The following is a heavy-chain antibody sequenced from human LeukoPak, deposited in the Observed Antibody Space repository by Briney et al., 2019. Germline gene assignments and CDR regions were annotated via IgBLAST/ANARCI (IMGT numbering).Heavy chain of an antibody. D-gene: IGHD3/OR15-3a*01. Sequence: ASVKVSCKASVYTFTDFYMHWVRQARGQGLEWMGRINPNTGGTDYSQKFQGRVTMTRDTSISTAYVELSSLRSDDTAVFYCATAAGEVPTGTGSFDVWGQGTVVTVSS. CDR1: VYTFTDFY. V-gene: IGHV1-2*06. J-gene: IGHJ3*01. CDR2: INPNTGGT. CDR3: ATAAGEVPTGTGSFDV.